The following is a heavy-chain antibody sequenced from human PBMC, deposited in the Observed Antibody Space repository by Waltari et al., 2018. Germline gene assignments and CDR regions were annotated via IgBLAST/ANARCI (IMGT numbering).Heavy chain of an antibody. V-gene: IGHV3-74*01. J-gene: IGHJ4*02. CDR2: IKTDGSNK. CDR3: ASNGSGSYYNL. CDR1: EFTFRDSW. Sequence: EVQLLESGGGLVKPGGSLSLSCAASEFTFRDSWMHWVRQAPGKGLVWISLIKTDGSNKIYADPVKGRFTISRDNANNTLYLQMNSLREEDTAIYYCASNGSGSYYNLWGQGTLVTVSS. D-gene: IGHD3-10*01.